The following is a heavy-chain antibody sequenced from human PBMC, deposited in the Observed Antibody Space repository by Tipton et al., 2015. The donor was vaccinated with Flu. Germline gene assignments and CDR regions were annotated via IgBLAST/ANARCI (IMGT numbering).Heavy chain of an antibody. V-gene: IGHV3-30*18. CDR1: GFSVGSYG. J-gene: IGHJ4*02. Sequence: SLRLSCVASGFSVGSYGMHWVRQAPGQGLQWVAVISNDGTKEYYADSVKGRFTISRDTSKNTLYLQMNSLRAEDTAVYYCAKDFSIDGGATTGGFDYWGRGTLVTVSS. D-gene: IGHD1-26*01. CDR3: AKDFSIDGGATTGGFDY. CDR2: ISNDGTKE.